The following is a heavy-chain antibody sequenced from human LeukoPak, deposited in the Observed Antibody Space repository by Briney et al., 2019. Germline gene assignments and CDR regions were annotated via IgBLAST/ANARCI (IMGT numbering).Heavy chain of an antibody. CDR2: ISSSSSYI. CDR1: GFTFSSYS. Sequence: GGSLRLSCAASGFTFSSYSMNWVRQAPGKGLEWVSSISSSSSYIYSADSVKGRFTISRDNAKNSLDLQMNSLRAEDTAVYYCARVSIAAAVWDAFDIWGQGTMVTVSS. D-gene: IGHD6-13*01. CDR3: ARVSIAAAVWDAFDI. V-gene: IGHV3-21*01. J-gene: IGHJ3*02.